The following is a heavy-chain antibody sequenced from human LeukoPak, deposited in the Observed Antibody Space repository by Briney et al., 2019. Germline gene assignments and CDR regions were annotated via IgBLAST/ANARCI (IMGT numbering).Heavy chain of an antibody. J-gene: IGHJ4*02. CDR2: IYYSGST. CDR1: GGSISSYY. D-gene: IGHD1-1*01. V-gene: IGHV4-59*08. CDR3: ARHQENWINFDY. Sequence: SEPLSLTCTVSGGSISSYYWSWIRQPPGKGLEWIGYIYYSGSTNYNPSLKSRVTISVDTSKNQFSLKLSSVTAADTAVYYCARHQENWINFDYWGQGTLVTVSS.